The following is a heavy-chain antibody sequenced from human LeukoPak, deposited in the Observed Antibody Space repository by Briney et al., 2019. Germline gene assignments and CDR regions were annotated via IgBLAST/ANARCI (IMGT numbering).Heavy chain of an antibody. V-gene: IGHV4-59*01. Sequence: PSETLSLTCTVSGGSISSYYWSWIRQPPGKGLEWIGYIYYSGSTNYNPSLKSRVTISVDTSKNQFSLKLSSVTAADTAVYYCARDRTVAGDYYFDYWGQGTLVTVSS. CDR3: ARDRTVAGDYYFDY. CDR1: GGSISSYY. CDR2: IYYSGST. J-gene: IGHJ4*02. D-gene: IGHD6-19*01.